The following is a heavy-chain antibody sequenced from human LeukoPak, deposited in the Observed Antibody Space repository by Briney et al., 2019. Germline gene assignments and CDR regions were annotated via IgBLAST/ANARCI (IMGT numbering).Heavy chain of an antibody. CDR3: ARDDYRGVTNFDP. CDR1: GGSISPYF. V-gene: IGHV4-59*01. Sequence: SETLSLTCTVSGGSISPYFWSWIRQPPGKGLEWIGYISYSGNTNYNPSLKSRVTISVDTAKNQVSLQLTSVTAVDTAVYYCARDDYRGVTNFDPWGQGTLVTVSS. D-gene: IGHD3-10*01. CDR2: ISYSGNT. J-gene: IGHJ5*02.